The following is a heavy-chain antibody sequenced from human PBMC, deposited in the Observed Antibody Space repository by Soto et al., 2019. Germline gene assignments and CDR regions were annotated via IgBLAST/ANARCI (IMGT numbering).Heavy chain of an antibody. J-gene: IGHJ5*02. CDR2: INVYNGNT. V-gene: IGHV1-18*01. CDR3: AGGEGSGSYYSQYNWFDP. Sequence: QVQLVQSGGEVKKPGASVKVSCKASGYTFTNYGISWVRQAPGQGLEWMGWINVYNGNTKYAQKVQGRVTMTTDTSASKAYRERRSLRSDDTAVYYCAGGEGSGSYYSQYNWFDPWGQGTLVTVSS. D-gene: IGHD3-10*01. CDR1: GYTFTNYG.